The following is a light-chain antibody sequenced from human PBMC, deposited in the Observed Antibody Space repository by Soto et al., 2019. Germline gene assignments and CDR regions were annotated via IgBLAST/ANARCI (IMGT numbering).Light chain of an antibody. CDR1: ESVSGH. J-gene: IGKJ1*01. Sequence: EIVLTQSPGTLSLSPGERVTLSCRASESVSGHLAWYQQKPGQAPRLLIYGASSRATGIPDRFSGSGSGTDFTLTITRLEPEDFAVYYCQHYGSSLWTFGQGTKVDI. V-gene: IGKV3-20*01. CDR3: QHYGSSLWT. CDR2: GAS.